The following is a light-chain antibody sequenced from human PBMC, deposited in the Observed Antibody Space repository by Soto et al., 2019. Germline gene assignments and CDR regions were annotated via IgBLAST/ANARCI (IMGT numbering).Light chain of an antibody. Sequence: EIVLTQSPATLSLSPGERATLSCRASQSVGYHLAWYQQKPGQAPRLLIYDASNRATGIPARFSGSGSGTDFILAISSLEPEDFAVYYCQQLNSYPLTFGGGTKVEIK. J-gene: IGKJ4*01. CDR2: DAS. V-gene: IGKV3-11*01. CDR1: QSVGYH. CDR3: QQLNSYPLT.